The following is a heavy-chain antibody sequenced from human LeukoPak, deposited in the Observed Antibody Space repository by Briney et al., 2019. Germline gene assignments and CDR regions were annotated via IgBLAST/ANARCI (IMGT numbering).Heavy chain of an antibody. CDR3: ARSQGLYGAADY. CDR1: GYTFSDYW. Sequence: GEPLKISCKASGYTFSDYWIGWVRQMPGQGLEWMGIVYPGDSDTRYSPSFQGHVTISADKSIDTAYLQWSGLQASDNAIYFCARSQGLYGAADYWGQGTLVTVSS. J-gene: IGHJ4*02. CDR2: VYPGDSDT. D-gene: IGHD2-2*02. V-gene: IGHV5-51*01.